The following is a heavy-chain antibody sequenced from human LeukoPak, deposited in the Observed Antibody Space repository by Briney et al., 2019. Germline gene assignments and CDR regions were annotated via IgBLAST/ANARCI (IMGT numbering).Heavy chain of an antibody. CDR3: ARSSYSSSSSV. V-gene: IGHV3-7*03. D-gene: IGHD6-6*01. J-gene: IGHJ3*01. CDR1: GFTFSGFW. Sequence: PEGSLRLPCAVSGFTFSGFWMSWSRQAPGKGLEWVASINSDGSEGYYADVVKGRFTISRDNAKNSLYLQINSLRAEDTAVYYCARSSYSSSSSVWGQGTMVTVSS. CDR2: INSDGSEG.